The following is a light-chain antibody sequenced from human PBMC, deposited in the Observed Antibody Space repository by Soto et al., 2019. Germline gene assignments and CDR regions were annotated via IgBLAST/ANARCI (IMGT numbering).Light chain of an antibody. Sequence: DVVMTQSPLSLPVTLGQPASISCRSNQSLVHSDGIAYFSWFQHRPGRSPRRLIYKVSNRDSGVTARFSGSRSGTDFALKISRVEAEDVGVYYCMQGKHWPITFGQGTRLEIK. V-gene: IGKV2-30*02. J-gene: IGKJ5*01. CDR3: MQGKHWPIT. CDR1: QSLVHSDGIAY. CDR2: KVS.